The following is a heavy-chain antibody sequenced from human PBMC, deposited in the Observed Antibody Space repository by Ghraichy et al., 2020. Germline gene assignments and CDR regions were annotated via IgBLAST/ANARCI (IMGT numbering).Heavy chain of an antibody. J-gene: IGHJ4*02. Sequence: SETPSLTCTVSGGSISSYFWTWIRHPAGKGLEWVGRITSSWNTNYNPSLKSRVTMSIDTSKNQFSLKLSSVTAADTAIYYCARGSGSSSIEYWGQGTLVTVSS. D-gene: IGHD1-26*01. V-gene: IGHV4-4*07. CDR2: ITSSWNT. CDR1: GGSISSYF. CDR3: ARGSGSSSIEY.